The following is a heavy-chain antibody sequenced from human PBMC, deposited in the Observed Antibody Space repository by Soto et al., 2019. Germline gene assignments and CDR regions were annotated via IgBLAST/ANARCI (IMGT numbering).Heavy chain of an antibody. V-gene: IGHV4-31*03. D-gene: IGHD1-26*01. Sequence: PSETLSLTCTVSGGSISSGGYYWSWIRQHPGKGLEWIGYIYYSGSTYYNPSLKSRVTISVDTSKNQFSLKLSSVTAADTAVYYCARGNLVGATKTFGYWGQGTLVTVSS. CDR1: GGSISSGGYY. CDR2: IYYSGST. J-gene: IGHJ4*02. CDR3: ARGNLVGATKTFGY.